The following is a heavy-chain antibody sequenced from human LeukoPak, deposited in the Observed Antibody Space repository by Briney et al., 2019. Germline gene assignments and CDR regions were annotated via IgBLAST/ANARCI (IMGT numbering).Heavy chain of an antibody. CDR2: INHHGSET. Sequence: GGSLRLSCAASGFTFDTHWFYWVRQAPGKGLEWVACINHHGSETYYVDSVKGRFTVSRDDARNSVYLEMNSLRVDDTAIYFCARRLQFSPRYSDYWGQGTLVTVSS. CDR1: GFTFDTHW. CDR3: ARRLQFSPRYSDY. J-gene: IGHJ4*02. V-gene: IGHV3-7*03. D-gene: IGHD5-24*01.